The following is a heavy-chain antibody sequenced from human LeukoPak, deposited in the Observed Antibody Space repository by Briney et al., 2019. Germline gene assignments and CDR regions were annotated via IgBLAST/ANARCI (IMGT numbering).Heavy chain of an antibody. J-gene: IGHJ3*02. Sequence: GGSLRLSCSASGFTLSSYAMHWVRQAPGKGLEYVSAVTNNGGATYYADSVKGRFTISRDNSKNTLFLQMTSLRTDDTAVYYCVKLRYYDNTGYYYVGAFDIWGQGTMVTVSS. CDR3: VKLRYYDNTGYYYVGAFDI. V-gene: IGHV3-64D*06. D-gene: IGHD3-22*01. CDR2: VTNNGGAT. CDR1: GFTLSSYA.